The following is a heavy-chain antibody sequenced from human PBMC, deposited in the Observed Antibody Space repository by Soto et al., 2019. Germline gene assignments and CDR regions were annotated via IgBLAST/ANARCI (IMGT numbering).Heavy chain of an antibody. CDR2: ISGSGDRI. CDR1: LFTFSSYA. J-gene: IGHJ4*02. V-gene: IGHV3-23*01. Sequence: EVQLLESGGGLVQPGGSLRLSCAASLFTFSSYAMSWVRQAPGKGLEWDSVISGSGDRIYYADSVKGRFTISRDNSKNTLYLQMNSLRAEDTAIYYCAKDYGAVAEKWGQGTLVTVSS. D-gene: IGHD6-19*01. CDR3: AKDYGAVAEK.